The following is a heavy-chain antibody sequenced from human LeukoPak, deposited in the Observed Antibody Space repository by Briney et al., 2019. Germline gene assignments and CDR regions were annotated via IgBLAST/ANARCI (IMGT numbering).Heavy chain of an antibody. V-gene: IGHV1-69*06. CDR1: GYTFTSYG. J-gene: IGHJ6*03. CDR2: IIPIFGTA. D-gene: IGHD6-6*01. Sequence: GASVKVSCKASGYTFTSYGISWVRQAPGQGLEWMGGIIPIFGTANYAQKFQGRVTITADKSTSTAYMELSSLRSEDTAVYYCARDGVQLSSYYYYMDVWGKGTTVTVSS. CDR3: ARDGVQLSSYYYYMDV.